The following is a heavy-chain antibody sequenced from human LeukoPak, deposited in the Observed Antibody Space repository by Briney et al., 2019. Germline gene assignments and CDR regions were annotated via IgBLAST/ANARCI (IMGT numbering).Heavy chain of an antibody. V-gene: IGHV3-9*01. D-gene: IGHD1-26*01. CDR3: AKDRTVGASYWYFDL. J-gene: IGHJ2*01. Sequence: PGGSLRLSCAASGFTFDDYAMYWVRQAPGKGLEWVSGITWNSGNTDYADSVKGRFTISRDSSRNTLFLHMNTLRAEDTAIYYCAKDRTVGASYWYFDLWGRGTLVTVSS. CDR2: ITWNSGNT. CDR1: GFTFDDYA.